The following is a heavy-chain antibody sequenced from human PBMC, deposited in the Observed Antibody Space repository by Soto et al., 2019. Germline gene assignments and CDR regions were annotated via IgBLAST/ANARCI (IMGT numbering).Heavy chain of an antibody. CDR1: GGSFSGYY. Sequence: SETLSLTCAVYGGSFSGYYWSWIRQPPGKGLEWIGEINHSGSTNYNPSLKSRVTISVDTSKNQFSLKLSSVTAADTAVYYCARSARGTIFGVVIIRGNYYGMDVWGQGTTVTVSS. CDR2: INHSGST. J-gene: IGHJ6*02. V-gene: IGHV4-34*01. D-gene: IGHD3-3*01. CDR3: ARSARGTIFGVVIIRGNYYGMDV.